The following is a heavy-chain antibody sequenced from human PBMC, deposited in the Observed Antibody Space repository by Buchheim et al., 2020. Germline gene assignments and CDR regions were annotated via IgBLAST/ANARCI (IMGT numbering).Heavy chain of an antibody. J-gene: IGHJ5*02. V-gene: IGHV1-18*01. D-gene: IGHD4-17*01. CDR3: ARDVSGDYVT. Sequence: QVQLVQSGPEVKEPGASVKVSCKTSGYTFSSNGVAWVRQSPGQGLEWMGWINTDNGDTTYAHNLQGRLTMTKDASTTTVYMELRGLRADDTAVYYCARDVSGDYVTWGQGTL. CDR2: INTDNGDT. CDR1: GYTFSSNG.